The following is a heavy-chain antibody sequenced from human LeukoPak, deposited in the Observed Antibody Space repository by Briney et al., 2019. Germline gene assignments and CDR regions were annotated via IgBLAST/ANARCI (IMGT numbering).Heavy chain of an antibody. D-gene: IGHD3-3*01. V-gene: IGHV3-74*01. CDR2: INSDGSST. CDR3: TRVKSGLGLIDY. J-gene: IGHJ4*02. Sequence: PGGSLRLSCAASGFTFSSYWMHWVRQAPGKRLVWVSRINSDGSSTSYADSVKGRFTISRDNAKNTLYLQMNSLRAEDTAVYYCTRVKSGLGLIDYWGQGTLVTVSS. CDR1: GFTFSSYW.